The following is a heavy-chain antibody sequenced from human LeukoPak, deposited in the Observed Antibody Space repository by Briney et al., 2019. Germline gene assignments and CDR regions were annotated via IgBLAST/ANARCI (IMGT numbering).Heavy chain of an antibody. CDR1: GFTFSSYG. CDR2: ISYDGSNK. D-gene: IGHD6-6*01. V-gene: IGHV3-30*03. CDR3: ARVQPGYSSSSLPGDY. J-gene: IGHJ4*02. Sequence: GRSLRLSCAASGFTFSSYGMHWVRQAPGKGLEWVAVISYDGSNKYYADSVKGRFTISRDNSKNTLYLQMNSLRAEDTAVYYCARVQPGYSSSSLPGDYWGQGTLVTVSS.